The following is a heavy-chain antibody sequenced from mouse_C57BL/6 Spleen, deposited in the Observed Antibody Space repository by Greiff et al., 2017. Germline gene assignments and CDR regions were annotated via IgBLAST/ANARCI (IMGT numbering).Heavy chain of an antibody. CDR2: ISDGGSYT. CDR3: ARDWGTTVGDHDY. CDR1: GFTFSSYA. J-gene: IGHJ2*01. V-gene: IGHV5-4*01. D-gene: IGHD1-1*01. Sequence: EVQGVESGGGLVKPGGSLKLSCAASGFTFSSYAMSWVRQTPEKRLEWVATISDGGSYTSYTDNVKGRFTISRDNAKNNLYLHMNHLRSTDTAMYDCARDWGTTVGDHDYWGQGTTLTVSS.